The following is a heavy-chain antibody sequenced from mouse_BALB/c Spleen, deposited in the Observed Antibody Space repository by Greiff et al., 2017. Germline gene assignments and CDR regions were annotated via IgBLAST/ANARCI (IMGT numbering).Heavy chain of an antibody. CDR1: GYTFTDYY. Sequence: EVQLQQSGPELVKPGASVKISCKASGYTFTDYYMNWVKQSHGKSLEWIGLVNPNNGGTSYNQKFKGKATLTVDKSSSTAYMELRSLTSEDSAVYYCARPQLGPVAYWGQGTLVTVSA. V-gene: IGHV1-26*01. J-gene: IGHJ3*01. CDR3: ARPQLGPVAY. D-gene: IGHD4-1*02. CDR2: VNPNNGGT.